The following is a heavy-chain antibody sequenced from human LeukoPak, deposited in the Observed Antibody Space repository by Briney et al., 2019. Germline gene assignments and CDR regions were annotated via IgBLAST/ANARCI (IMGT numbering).Heavy chain of an antibody. Sequence: SETLSLTCTVSGGSFTDYYWGWIRQPPGKGLEWIGSIYYRGNTFYNPSLRNRVSISIDPSKGRFSLNLNSVTAADTAVYFCTRDRENGTQDSWGQGTLVTVS. CDR3: TRDRENGTQDS. J-gene: IGHJ4*02. CDR1: GGSFTDYY. V-gene: IGHV4-39*07. D-gene: IGHD1-26*01. CDR2: IYYRGNT.